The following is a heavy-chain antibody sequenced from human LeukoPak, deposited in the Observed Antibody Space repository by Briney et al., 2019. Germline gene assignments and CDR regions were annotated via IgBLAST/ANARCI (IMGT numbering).Heavy chain of an antibody. Sequence: GGSLRLSCAASGFTFSSYAVHWVRQAPGKGLEWVSVIYSGGSTYYADSVKGRFTISRDNSKNTLYLQMNSLRAEDTAVYYCASSSGWYEFDYWGQGTLVTVSS. J-gene: IGHJ4*02. CDR2: IYSGGST. CDR1: GFTFSSYA. D-gene: IGHD6-19*01. V-gene: IGHV3-53*01. CDR3: ASSSGWYEFDY.